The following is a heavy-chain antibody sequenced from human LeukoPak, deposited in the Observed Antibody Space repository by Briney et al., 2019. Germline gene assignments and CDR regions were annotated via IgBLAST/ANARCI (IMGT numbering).Heavy chain of an antibody. Sequence: PSETLSLTCTVSGGSISSGDYYWSWIRQPPGKGLEWTGYIYYSGSTYYNPSLKSRVTISVDTSKDQFSLKLSSVTAADTAVYYCARDLAGYCSGGSCYSGGRFDPWGQGTLVTVSS. V-gene: IGHV4-30-4*01. D-gene: IGHD2-15*01. CDR2: IYYSGST. CDR1: GGSISSGDYY. CDR3: ARDLAGYCSGGSCYSGGRFDP. J-gene: IGHJ5*02.